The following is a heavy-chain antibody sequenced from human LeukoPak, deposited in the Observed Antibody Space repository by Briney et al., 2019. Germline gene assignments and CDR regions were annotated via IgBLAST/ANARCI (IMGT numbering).Heavy chain of an antibody. CDR1: GYTFTGYY. V-gene: IGHV1-2*02. CDR3: ARVPSVTAMGFFFDY. D-gene: IGHD5-18*01. J-gene: IGHJ4*02. Sequence: ASVKVSCKASGYTFTGYYMHWVRQAPGQGLEWMGWINPNSGGTNYAQKFQGRVTMTRDTSISTAYMELSRLRSDDTAVYYCARVPSVTAMGFFFDYWGQGALVTVSS. CDR2: INPNSGGT.